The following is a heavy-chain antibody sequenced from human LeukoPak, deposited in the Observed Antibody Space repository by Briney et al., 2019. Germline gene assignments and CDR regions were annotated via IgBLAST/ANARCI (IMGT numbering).Heavy chain of an antibody. D-gene: IGHD6-13*01. CDR1: GGSISSYY. CDR2: IYYSGST. Sequence: SETLSLTCTVSGGSISSYYWSWIRQPPGKGLEWIGYIYYSGSTNYNPSLKSRVPISVDTSKNQFSLKLSSVTAADTAVYYCARAWQQLDWFDPWGQGTLVTVSS. CDR3: ARAWQQLDWFDP. V-gene: IGHV4-59*01. J-gene: IGHJ5*02.